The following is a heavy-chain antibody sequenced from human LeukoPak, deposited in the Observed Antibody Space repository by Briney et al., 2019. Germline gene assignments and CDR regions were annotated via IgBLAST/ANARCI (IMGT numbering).Heavy chain of an antibody. D-gene: IGHD6-19*01. Sequence: GESLKISCEAPGYNFNIYWIGWVCPIPGKGLEWMGIISPGGSDTRYSPSFEGQVTISADRSINTAYLQWSSLKAWDTAVYFCARQRAVSGPGIDYLVQGTVVIVSS. CDR3: ARQRAVSGPGIDY. CDR2: ISPGGSDT. V-gene: IGHV5-51*01. CDR1: GYNFNIYW. J-gene: IGHJ4*02.